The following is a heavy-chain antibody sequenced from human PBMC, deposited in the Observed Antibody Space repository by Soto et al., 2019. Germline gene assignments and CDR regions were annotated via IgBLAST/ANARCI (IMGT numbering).Heavy chain of an antibody. CDR2: ISGSGGST. CDR1: GFTFSSYA. Sequence: EVQLLESGGGLVQPGGSLRLSCAASGFTFSSYAMSWVRQAPGKGLEWVSAISGSGGSTYYADSVKGRYTISRDNSKNRLYQRKNGPRPEDTAVYYWAKLADIVVVGYYYYMDVWGKGTTVTVSS. CDR3: AKLADIVVVGYYYYMDV. J-gene: IGHJ6*03. D-gene: IGHD2-2*01. V-gene: IGHV3-23*01.